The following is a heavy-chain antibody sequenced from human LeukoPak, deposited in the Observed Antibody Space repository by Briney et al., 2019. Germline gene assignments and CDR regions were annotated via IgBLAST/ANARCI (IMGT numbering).Heavy chain of an antibody. CDR1: GFTFSSYA. CDR2: ISYDGSNR. CDR3: AKGTNYYDSSGYYPFDY. V-gene: IGHV3-30-3*01. D-gene: IGHD3-22*01. J-gene: IGHJ4*02. Sequence: GGSLRLSCAASGFTFSSYAIEWVRQAPGKGLEWVAVISYDGSNRYFADSVKGRFTISRDNSKNTLYLQMNSLRAEDTAVYYCAKGTNYYDSSGYYPFDYWGQGTLVTVSS.